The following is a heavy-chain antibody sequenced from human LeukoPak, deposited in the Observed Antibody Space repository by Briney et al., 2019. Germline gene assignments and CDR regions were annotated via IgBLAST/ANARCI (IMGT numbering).Heavy chain of an antibody. CDR2: INAANGDT. CDR1: GYTFTSYA. V-gene: IGHV1-3*01. D-gene: IGHD2-2*02. Sequence: ASVKVSCKASGYTFTSYAMHWVRQAPGQRLEWMGWINAANGDTKYSQKFQGRVTITRDTSASTAYMELSSLRSEDTAVYYCVRDGEGAAISVNYWFDPWGQGTLVTVSS. CDR3: VRDGEGAAISVNYWFDP. J-gene: IGHJ5*02.